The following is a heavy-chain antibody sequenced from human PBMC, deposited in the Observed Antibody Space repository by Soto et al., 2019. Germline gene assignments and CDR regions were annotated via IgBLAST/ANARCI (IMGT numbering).Heavy chain of an antibody. V-gene: IGHV1-69*13. Sequence: ASLKVSCKASGGTFSSYAISWVRQAPGQGLEWMGGIIPIFGTANYAQKFQGRVTITADESTSTAYMELSSLRSEDTAVYYCASVESLAGTGTQTYYFDYWGQGTLVTVSS. CDR3: ASVESLAGTGTQTYYFDY. J-gene: IGHJ4*02. CDR2: IIPIFGTA. CDR1: GGTFSSYA. D-gene: IGHD6-19*01.